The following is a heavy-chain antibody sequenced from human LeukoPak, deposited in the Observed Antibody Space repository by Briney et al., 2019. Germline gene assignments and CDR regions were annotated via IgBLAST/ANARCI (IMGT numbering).Heavy chain of an antibody. CDR3: ARERTRHSGSYSYYFDY. J-gene: IGHJ4*02. D-gene: IGHD1-26*01. CDR2: ISYDGSNK. V-gene: IGHV3-30-3*01. CDR1: GFTFSSYA. Sequence: GGSVRLSCAASGFTFSSYAMHWVRQAPGKGLEWVAVISYDGSNKYYADSVKGRFTFSRDNSKNTLYLQMNSLRAEDTAVYYCARERTRHSGSYSYYFDYWGQGTLVTVSS.